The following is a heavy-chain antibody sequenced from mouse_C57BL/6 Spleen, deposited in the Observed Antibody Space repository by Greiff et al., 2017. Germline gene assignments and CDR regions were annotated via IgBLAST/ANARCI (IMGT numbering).Heavy chain of an antibody. Sequence: EVKLVESGGGLVKPGGSLKLSCAASGFTFSDYGMHWVRQAPEKGLEWVAYISSGSSTIYYADTVTGRFTISRDNAKNTLFLQMTSLRSEDTAMYYCARPGRLRDYYAMDDWGQGTSVTVSS. J-gene: IGHJ4*01. CDR3: ARPGRLRDYYAMDD. D-gene: IGHD4-1*01. CDR2: ISSGSSTI. CDR1: GFTFSDYG. V-gene: IGHV5-17*01.